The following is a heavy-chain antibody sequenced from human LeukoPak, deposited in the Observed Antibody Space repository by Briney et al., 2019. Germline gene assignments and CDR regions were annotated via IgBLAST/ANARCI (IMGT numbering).Heavy chain of an antibody. CDR2: IYTSGST. Sequence: KSSVTLSLTCTVSGGSISSGSYYWSWIRQPAGKGLEWIGRIYTSGSTNYNPSLKSRVTISVDTSKNQFSLKLSSVTAADTAVYYCARERTMVREFDYWGQGTLVTVSS. J-gene: IGHJ4*02. V-gene: IGHV4-61*02. CDR1: GGSISSGSYY. CDR3: ARERTMVREFDY. D-gene: IGHD3-10*01.